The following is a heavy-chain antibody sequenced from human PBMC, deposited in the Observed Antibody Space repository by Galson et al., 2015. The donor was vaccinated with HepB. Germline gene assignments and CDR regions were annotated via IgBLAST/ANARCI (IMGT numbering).Heavy chain of an antibody. V-gene: IGHV3-23*01. CDR2: ISGSGIST. J-gene: IGHJ4*02. CDR3: AKMGGVDF. CDR1: GFAFSNSD. Sequence: SLRLSCAASGFAFSNSDMTWVRQAPGKGLEWVSRISGSGISTSYADSVKGRFIVSRDNSKNTLYLQINSLRAEDTAVYYCAKMGGVDFWGQGILLTVSS.